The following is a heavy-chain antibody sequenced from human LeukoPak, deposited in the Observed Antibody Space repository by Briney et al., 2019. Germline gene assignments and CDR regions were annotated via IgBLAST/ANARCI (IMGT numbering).Heavy chain of an antibody. CDR1: GYTFTSYG. Sequence: ASVKVSCKASGYTFTSYGISWVRQAPGQGLEWMGWISAYNGNTNYAQKFQGRVTMTRNTSISTAYMELSSLTSEDTAVYYCARGYYYGSGSYSDFDYWGQGTLVTVSS. V-gene: IGHV1-18*01. D-gene: IGHD3-10*01. CDR2: ISAYNGNT. CDR3: ARGYYYGSGSYSDFDY. J-gene: IGHJ4*02.